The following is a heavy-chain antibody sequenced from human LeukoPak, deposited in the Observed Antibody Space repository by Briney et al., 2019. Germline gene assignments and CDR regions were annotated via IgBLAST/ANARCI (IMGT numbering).Heavy chain of an antibody. V-gene: IGHV4-59*08. D-gene: IGHD3-22*01. J-gene: IGHJ4*02. CDR1: GGSLSSYY. Sequence: PPETLSLTCTVSGGSLSSYYWSWIRQPPGQGLECIGYMSYSGSTNYTPSLKSRVTISVDTSTHQISLKLRSVTAADTAVYYCASHGSDYSFDYWGQGTLVTVSS. CDR2: MSYSGST. CDR3: ASHGSDYSFDY.